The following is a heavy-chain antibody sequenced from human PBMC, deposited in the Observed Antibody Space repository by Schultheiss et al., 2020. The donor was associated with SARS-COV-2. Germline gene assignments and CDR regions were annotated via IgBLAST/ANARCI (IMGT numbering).Heavy chain of an antibody. V-gene: IGHV3-23*01. D-gene: IGHD3-22*01. CDR1: GFTFSSYW. Sequence: GGSLRLSCAASGFTFSSYWMHWVRQAPGKGLEWVSAISGSGGSTYYADSVKGRFTISRDNSKNTLYLQMNSLRAEETAVYYCAKDLLLRHYDSSGYTDYWGQGTLVTVSS. CDR3: AKDLLLRHYDSSGYTDY. CDR2: ISGSGGST. J-gene: IGHJ4*02.